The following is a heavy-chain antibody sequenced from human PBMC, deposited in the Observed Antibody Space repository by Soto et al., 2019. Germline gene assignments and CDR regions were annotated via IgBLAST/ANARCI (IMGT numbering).Heavy chain of an antibody. CDR2: ILPIFGTA. Sequence: QVQLVQSGAEVKKPGSSVKVSCKASGGTFSSYAISWVRQAPGQGLEWMGGILPIFGTANYAQKFQGRVTITADESTSTAYRELSSLRSEDTAVYYCARVEHYDILTGPVYNWFDPWGQGTLVTVSS. J-gene: IGHJ5*02. CDR1: GGTFSSYA. CDR3: ARVEHYDILTGPVYNWFDP. D-gene: IGHD3-9*01. V-gene: IGHV1-69*01.